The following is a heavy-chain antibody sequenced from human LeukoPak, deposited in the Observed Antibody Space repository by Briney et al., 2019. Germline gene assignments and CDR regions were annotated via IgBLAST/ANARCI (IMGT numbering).Heavy chain of an antibody. CDR1: GFTFSNAW. V-gene: IGHV3-15*01. Sequence: PGGSLRLSCAASGFTFSNAWMSWVRQAAGKGLAWVGRIKSKTDGGTTDYAAPVKGRFTISRDDSKNTLYLQMNSLKTENTAVYYCTTGPYLTAVDYWGQGTLVTVSS. J-gene: IGHJ4*02. CDR2: IKSKTDGGTT. CDR3: TTGPYLTAVDY.